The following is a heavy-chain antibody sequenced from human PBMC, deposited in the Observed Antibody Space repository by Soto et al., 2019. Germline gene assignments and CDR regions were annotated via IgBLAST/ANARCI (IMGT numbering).Heavy chain of an antibody. CDR2: IYYSGST. J-gene: IGHJ4*02. Sequence: QVQLQESGPGLVKPSQTLSLTCTVSGGSISSGDYYWSWIRQPPGKGLEWIGYIYYSGSTYYNPSLKSRXXIXVXXSKNQFSLKLSSVTAADTAVYYCAREVEEGSSWNNWGQGTLVTVSS. CDR3: AREVEEGSSWNN. CDR1: GGSISSGDYY. D-gene: IGHD6-13*01. V-gene: IGHV4-30-4*01.